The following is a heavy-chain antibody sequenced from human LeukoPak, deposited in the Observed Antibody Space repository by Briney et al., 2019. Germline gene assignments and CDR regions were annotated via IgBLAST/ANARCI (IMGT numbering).Heavy chain of an antibody. D-gene: IGHD6-13*01. J-gene: IGHJ4*02. Sequence: GRSLRLSCAASGFTFSSYAMHWVRQAPGKGLQWVAIMSYDGSNKYYGDSVKGRFTISRDNSKSTLYLQMNSLRADDTAVYYCAKGTGVAYSSDWLSFDYWGQGTLVTVSS. CDR3: AKGTGVAYSSDWLSFDY. V-gene: IGHV3-30*18. CDR1: GFTFSSYA. CDR2: MSYDGSNK.